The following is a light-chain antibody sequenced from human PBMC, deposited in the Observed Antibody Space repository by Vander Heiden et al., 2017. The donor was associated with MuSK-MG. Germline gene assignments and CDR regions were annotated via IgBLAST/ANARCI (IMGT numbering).Light chain of an antibody. CDR1: SSDVGAYNY. V-gene: IGLV2-11*01. Sequence: QSAPTQPRSVSGSPGQSVTISCTGTSSDVGAYNYVSWYQQHPGKAPKLMIYDVSNRPSGVPDRVSGSKSGNTASLTISGLQAEDEADYYCCSYAGTYSWVFGGGTKLTVL. J-gene: IGLJ3*02. CDR3: CSYAGTYSWV. CDR2: DVS.